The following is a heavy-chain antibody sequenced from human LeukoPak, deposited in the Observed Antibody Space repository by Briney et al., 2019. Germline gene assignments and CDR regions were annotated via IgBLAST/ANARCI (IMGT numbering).Heavy chain of an antibody. V-gene: IGHV3-33*01. CDR3: ARDVDTYYYYYGMDV. CDR2: IWYDGSIK. Sequence: GGSLRLSCAASGLTFSSYGMHRVRRAPGTGLEGVGVIWYDGSIKYYADSVRGRLTISRDNSKHTPYLQMTSIRAAETAVYYCARDVDTYYYYYGMDVWGQGTTVTVSS. CDR1: GLTFSSYG. D-gene: IGHD5-18*01. J-gene: IGHJ6*02.